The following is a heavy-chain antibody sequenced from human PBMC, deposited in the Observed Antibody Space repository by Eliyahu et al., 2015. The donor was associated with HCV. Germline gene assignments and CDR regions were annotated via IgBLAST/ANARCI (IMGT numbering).Heavy chain of an antibody. Sequence: EVKKPGSSVKVSCKASGGTFSSYAISWVRQAPGQGLEWMGGIIPIFGTANYAQKFQGRVTITADESTSTAYMELSSLRSEDTGVYYCAISSPGYSYGYEDYWGQGTLVTVSS. V-gene: IGHV1-69*01. D-gene: IGHD5-18*01. J-gene: IGHJ4*02. CDR2: IIPIFGTA. CDR3: AISSPGYSYGYEDY. CDR1: GGTFSSYA.